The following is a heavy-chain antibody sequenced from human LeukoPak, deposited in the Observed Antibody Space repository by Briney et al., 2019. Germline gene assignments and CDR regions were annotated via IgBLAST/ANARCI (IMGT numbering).Heavy chain of an antibody. V-gene: IGHV1-69*06. Sequence: GASVKASCKASGGTFSSYAISWVRQAPGQGLEWMGGIIPIFGTANYAQKFQGRVTITADKSTSTAYMELSSLTSDDMSVYYCARGIWSTTVTAYYLDYWGQGTLVTVSS. CDR2: IIPIFGTA. CDR1: GGTFSSYA. CDR3: ARGIWSTTVTAYYLDY. J-gene: IGHJ4*02. D-gene: IGHD4-17*01.